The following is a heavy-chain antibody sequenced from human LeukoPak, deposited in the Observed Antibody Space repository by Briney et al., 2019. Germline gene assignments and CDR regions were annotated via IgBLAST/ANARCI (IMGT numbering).Heavy chain of an antibody. CDR2: IYYSGST. D-gene: IGHD5-18*01. Sequence: KPSETLSLTGTGSGGSISSYYWSWIRQPPGKGLEWIGNIYYSGSTNYNPSLKSRATIAVDTSKNHFSMKLRSVTAADTAVYYCARDGRGYSYGLDYWGQGTLVTVSS. J-gene: IGHJ4*02. CDR3: ARDGRGYSYGLDY. CDR1: GGSISSYY. V-gene: IGHV4-59*01.